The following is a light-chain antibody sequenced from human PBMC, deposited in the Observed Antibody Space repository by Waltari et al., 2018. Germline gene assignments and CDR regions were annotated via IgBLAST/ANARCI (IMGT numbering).Light chain of an antibody. J-gene: IGLJ3*02. CDR1: SSDVGSYNY. Sequence: QSALTQPRSVSGSPGQSVTISCTGTSSDVGSYNYVSWFQQHPGKAPKLMIYDVTKRPSGVPDRFSGSKSGITASLTISGLQADDEADYYCCSYAGSYTLGVFGGGTKPTVL. CDR2: DVT. CDR3: CSYAGSYTLGV. V-gene: IGLV2-11*01.